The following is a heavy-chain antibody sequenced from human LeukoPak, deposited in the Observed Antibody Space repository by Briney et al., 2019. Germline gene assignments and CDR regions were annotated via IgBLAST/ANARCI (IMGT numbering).Heavy chain of an antibody. J-gene: IGHJ4*02. CDR2: IFPSGGEI. Sequence: QAGGSLRLSCAASGFTFSTYWMTWVRQAPGKGLEWVSSIFPSGGEIHYADSVKGRFTISRDNSKNTLYLQMNSLRAEDTAVHYCAKNWGLGQWLLNYDYWGQGTLVTVSS. V-gene: IGHV3-23*01. D-gene: IGHD6-19*01. CDR3: AKNWGLGQWLLNYDY. CDR1: GFTFSTYW.